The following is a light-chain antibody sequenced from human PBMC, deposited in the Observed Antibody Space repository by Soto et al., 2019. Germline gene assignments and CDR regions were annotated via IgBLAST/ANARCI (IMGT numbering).Light chain of an antibody. CDR3: QQHSDWPPYT. Sequence: VMTQSASTLSVSPGERATLSWGASQSISTNLAWYQQKPRQAPRLLFYGASTRATGIPARFSGGGAATEFTPTISSLQSQDFAVYYCQQHSDWPPYTFGQGTKVDIK. J-gene: IGKJ2*01. CDR1: QSISTN. CDR2: GAS. V-gene: IGKV3-15*01.